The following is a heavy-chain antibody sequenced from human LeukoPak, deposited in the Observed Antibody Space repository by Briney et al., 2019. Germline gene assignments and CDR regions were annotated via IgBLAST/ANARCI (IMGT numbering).Heavy chain of an antibody. CDR3: ARGPGIADQY. D-gene: IGHD6-13*01. Sequence: SSETLSLTCTVSGGSISSYYWSWIRQPPGKGLEWIGYIYYTRSTHYNPSLKSRVTISVDTSKNQFSLKLSSVTAADTAVYYCARGPGIADQYWGQGTLVTVSS. V-gene: IGHV4-59*01. CDR1: GGSISSYY. J-gene: IGHJ4*02. CDR2: IYYTRST.